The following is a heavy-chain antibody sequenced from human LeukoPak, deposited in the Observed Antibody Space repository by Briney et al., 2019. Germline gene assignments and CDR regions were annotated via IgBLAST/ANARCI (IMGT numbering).Heavy chain of an antibody. CDR3: ARLPYCGGDCYPNWFDP. CDR1: GYIFTTYW. J-gene: IGHJ5*02. D-gene: IGHD2-21*02. CDR2: IYPGDSDT. Sequence: GESLKISCQGSGYIFTTYWIGWVRQMPGKGLEWMGIIYPGDSDTRYSPSFQGQVTISADKSISTAYLQWNSLKASDIAMYYCARLPYCGGDCYPNWFDPWGQGTLVTVSS. V-gene: IGHV5-51*01.